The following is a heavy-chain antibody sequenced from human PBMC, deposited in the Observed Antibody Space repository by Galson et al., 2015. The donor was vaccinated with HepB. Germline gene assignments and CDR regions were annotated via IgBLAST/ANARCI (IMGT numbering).Heavy chain of an antibody. D-gene: IGHD1-26*01. CDR2: ISAYNGNT. CDR1: GYTFTSYG. J-gene: IGHJ3*02. V-gene: IGHV1-18*01. CDR3: ARDSGDAFVI. Sequence: SVKVSCKASGYTFTSYGISWVRQAPGQGLEWMGWISAYNGNTNYAQKLQGRVTMTTETSTSTAYVELRSLRSDDTAVDYCARDSGDAFVIWGQGTMVTVSS.